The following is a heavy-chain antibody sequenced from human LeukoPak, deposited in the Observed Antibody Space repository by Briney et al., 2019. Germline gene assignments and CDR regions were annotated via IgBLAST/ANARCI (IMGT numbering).Heavy chain of an antibody. CDR1: GFTFSAYW. J-gene: IGHJ4*02. D-gene: IGHD3-10*01. Sequence: GGSLRLSCTASGFTFSAYWMSWVRQAPGKGLEWVANIKQDGSEKYYVDSVKGRFTVSKDNARNSLFLQMNSLRTEDTAVYYCARGRISMVRGLIGVTHLDSWGQGTLATVSS. CDR2: IKQDGSEK. CDR3: ARGRISMVRGLIGVTHLDS. V-gene: IGHV3-7*01.